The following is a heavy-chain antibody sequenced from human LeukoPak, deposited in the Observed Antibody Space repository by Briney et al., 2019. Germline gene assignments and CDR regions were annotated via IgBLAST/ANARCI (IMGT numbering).Heavy chain of an antibody. CDR1: GYTFTSYY. D-gene: IGHD3-22*01. CDR3: AVTVGSGYYVIDY. CDR2: INPSGGST. Sequence: ASVKVSCKASGYTFTSYYMHWVRQAPGQGLEWMGIINPSGGSTSYAQKFQGRVTMTRDTSASTAYMELSSLRSEDTAEYYCAVTVGSGYYVIDYWGQGTLVTVSS. V-gene: IGHV1-46*01. J-gene: IGHJ4*02.